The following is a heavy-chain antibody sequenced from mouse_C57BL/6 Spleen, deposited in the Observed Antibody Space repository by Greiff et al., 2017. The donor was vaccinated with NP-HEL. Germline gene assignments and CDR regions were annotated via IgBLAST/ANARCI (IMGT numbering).Heavy chain of an antibody. CDR2: IDPSDSYT. D-gene: IGHD1-1*01. CDR1: GYTFTSYW. CDR3: ARYSTRDFDY. J-gene: IGHJ2*01. V-gene: IGHV1-69*01. Sequence: VQLQQPGAELVMPGASVKLSCKASGYTFTSYWMHWVKQRPGQGLEWIGEIDPSDSYTNYNQKFKGKSTLTVDKSSSTAYMQLSSLTSEDSAVYYCARYSTRDFDYWGQGTTLTVSS.